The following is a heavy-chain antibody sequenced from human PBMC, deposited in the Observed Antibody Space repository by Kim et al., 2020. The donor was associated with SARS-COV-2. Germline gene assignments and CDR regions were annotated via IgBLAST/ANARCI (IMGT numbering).Heavy chain of an antibody. Sequence: YAQKFQGRVTITADESTSTAYMELSSLRSEDTAVYYCARGQWLVLGWFDPWGQGTLVTVSS. V-gene: IGHV1-69*01. J-gene: IGHJ5*02. CDR3: ARGQWLVLGWFDP. D-gene: IGHD6-19*01.